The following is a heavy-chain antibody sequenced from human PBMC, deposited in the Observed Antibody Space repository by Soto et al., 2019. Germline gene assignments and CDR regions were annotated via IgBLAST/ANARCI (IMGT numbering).Heavy chain of an antibody. CDR3: ARVASRGCSSTSCYVEGYMDV. D-gene: IGHD2-2*01. CDR2: ISSSGSTI. Sequence: GGSLRLSCAASGFTFSDYYMSWIRQAPGKGLEWVSYISSSGSTIYYADSVKGRFTISRDNAKNSLYLQMNSLRAEDTAVYYCARVASRGCSSTSCYVEGYMDVWGKGTTVTVS. CDR1: GFTFSDYY. V-gene: IGHV3-11*01. J-gene: IGHJ6*03.